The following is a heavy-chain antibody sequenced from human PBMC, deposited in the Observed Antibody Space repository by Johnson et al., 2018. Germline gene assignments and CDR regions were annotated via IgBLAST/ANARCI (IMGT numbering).Heavy chain of an antibody. CDR3: ARGNMRYSYYMDV. J-gene: IGHJ6*03. CDR2: ISFDGSNK. V-gene: IGHV3-30-3*01. D-gene: IGHD2/OR15-2a*01. Sequence: QVQLVQSGGGVVQPGRSLRLSCAASGFTFSSFAVHWVRQAPGKGLEWVAVISFDGSNKYYTDSVKGRFTISRDISKNTLYLQMNTLRAEDTAVYYCARGNMRYSYYMDVWGKGTTVTVSS. CDR1: GFTFSSFA.